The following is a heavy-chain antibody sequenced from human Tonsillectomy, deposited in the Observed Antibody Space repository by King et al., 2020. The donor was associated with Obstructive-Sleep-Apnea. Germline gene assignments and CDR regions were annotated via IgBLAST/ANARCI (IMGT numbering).Heavy chain of an antibody. D-gene: IGHD5-18*01. Sequence: VQLVESGGGLVQPGGSLRLSCAASGFTFSSYAMSWVRQAPGKGLVWVSTISGSGGNTYYADSVKGRFTISRDNSKNTLYLQMNSLRAEDTAVYYCAKGRGYNYPNWYFDFWGRGTLVTVSS. CDR2: ISGSGGNT. J-gene: IGHJ2*01. CDR3: AKGRGYNYPNWYFDF. CDR1: GFTFSSYA. V-gene: IGHV3-23*04.